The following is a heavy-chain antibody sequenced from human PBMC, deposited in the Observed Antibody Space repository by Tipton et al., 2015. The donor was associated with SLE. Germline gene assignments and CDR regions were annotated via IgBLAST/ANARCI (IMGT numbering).Heavy chain of an antibody. CDR2: IYYSGGT. D-gene: IGHD6-19*01. J-gene: IGHJ4*02. V-gene: IGHV4-59*11. Sequence: TLSLTCTVSGGSISHHYWSWIRQAPGMGLGWTGYIYYSGGTNYNPSLKSRVTMSVDTSKNQFSLKLTSLTAADTALYYCARNKAVAGTVIEYWGPGTLVTVSS. CDR1: GGSISHHY. CDR3: ARNKAVAGTVIEY.